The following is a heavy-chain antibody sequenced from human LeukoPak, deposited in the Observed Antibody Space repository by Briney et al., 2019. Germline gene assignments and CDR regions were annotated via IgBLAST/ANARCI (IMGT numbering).Heavy chain of an antibody. CDR2: IYYSGST. CDR1: GGSISSSSYY. CDR3: ARHSSHYYYDSSGYLGDAFDI. D-gene: IGHD3-22*01. V-gene: IGHV4-39*01. J-gene: IGHJ3*02. Sequence: PSETLSLTCTVSGGSISSSSYYWGCIRQSPGKGLEWIGSIYYSGSTYYNPSLKRRVTISVERSKNQFSLKLSSVTAADTAVYYCARHSSHYYYDSSGYLGDAFDIWGQGTMVTVSS.